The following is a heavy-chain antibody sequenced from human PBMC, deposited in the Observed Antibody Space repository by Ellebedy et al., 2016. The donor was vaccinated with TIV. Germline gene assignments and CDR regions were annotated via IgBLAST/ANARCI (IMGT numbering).Heavy chain of an antibody. J-gene: IGHJ4*02. V-gene: IGHV3-23*01. CDR2: ISGSGDRA. Sequence: GGSLRLSCAASGFTFSSSAMTWVRQAPGKGLEWVSSISGSGDRAAYADSVKGRFTISRDNSKNTLYLQMNSLRAEDTAVYYCAKGYGSGSYYVIPSDYWGQGTLVAVSS. D-gene: IGHD3-10*01. CDR3: AKGYGSGSYYVIPSDY. CDR1: GFTFSSSA.